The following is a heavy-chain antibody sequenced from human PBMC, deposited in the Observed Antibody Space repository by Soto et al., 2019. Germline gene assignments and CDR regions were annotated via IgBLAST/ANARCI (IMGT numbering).Heavy chain of an antibody. V-gene: IGHV1-8*01. CDR1: GYTFTSYD. Sequence: ASVKVSCKASGYTFTSYDINWVRQATGQGLEWMGWMNPNSGNTGYAQKFQGRVTMTRNTSISTAYMELSSLRSDDTAVYYCARDSGYDSVGYYYYYGMDVWGQGTTVTVSS. CDR2: MNPNSGNT. CDR3: ARDSGYDSVGYYYYYGMDV. J-gene: IGHJ6*02. D-gene: IGHD5-12*01.